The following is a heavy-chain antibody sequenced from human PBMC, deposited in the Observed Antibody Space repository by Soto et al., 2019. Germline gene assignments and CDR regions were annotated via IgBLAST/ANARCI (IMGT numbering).Heavy chain of an antibody. D-gene: IGHD3-22*01. CDR1: GYTFTGYY. CDR2: INPNSGGT. V-gene: IGHV1-2*02. Sequence: ASVKVSCKASGYTFTGYYMHWVRRAPGQGLEWMGWINPNSGGTNYAQKFQGRVTMTWDTSISTAYMELSRLRSDDTAVYYCARESDSSGYAFDYWGQGTLVTVSS. CDR3: ARESDSSGYAFDY. J-gene: IGHJ4*02.